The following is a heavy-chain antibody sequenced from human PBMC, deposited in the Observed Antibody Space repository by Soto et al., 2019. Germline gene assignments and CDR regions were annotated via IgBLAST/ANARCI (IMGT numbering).Heavy chain of an antibody. D-gene: IGHD3-10*01. V-gene: IGHV4-39*07. CDR3: ARFPYMVRGVITQSAKHYYYYGMDV. CDR1: GGPISSSTYY. Sequence: SETLSLTCTVSGGPISSSTYYWGWIRQPPGKGLEWIGSIYYSGSTYYNPSLKSRVTISVHTSNSQFSLELSSVTAADTAVYYCARFPYMVRGVITQSAKHYYYYGMDVWGQGTTVTVSS. CDR2: IYYSGST. J-gene: IGHJ6*02.